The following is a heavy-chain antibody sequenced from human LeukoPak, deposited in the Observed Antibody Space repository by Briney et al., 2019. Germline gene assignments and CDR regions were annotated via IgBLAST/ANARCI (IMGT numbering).Heavy chain of an antibody. CDR3: ARVSGRLERQSDLDY. CDR1: GFTFSSYS. D-gene: IGHD1-1*01. V-gene: IGHV3-21*01. J-gene: IGHJ4*02. CDR2: ISGDSTYI. Sequence: GGSLRLSCAASGFTFSSYSMNWVRQAPGKGLEWVSSISGDSTYIYNAGSVKGRFTISRDNAQASLYLQMISLRGDDTAVYCWARVSGRLERQSDLDYGGQGTLVIVSS.